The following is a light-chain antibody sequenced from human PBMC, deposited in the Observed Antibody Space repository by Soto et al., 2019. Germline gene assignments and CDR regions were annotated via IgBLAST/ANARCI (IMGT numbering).Light chain of an antibody. CDR2: GAS. V-gene: IGKV3-15*01. Sequence: IVLTPSPGTLSFSPAHRATLSCRASQSGRNDYVAWVQQKPGQTPRLLIYGASTRATGIPARFSGSGSGTEFTLTISSLQSEDFAIYYCQRQSNWPRTFGQGTKVDIK. J-gene: IGKJ1*01. CDR3: QRQSNWPRT. CDR1: QSGRND.